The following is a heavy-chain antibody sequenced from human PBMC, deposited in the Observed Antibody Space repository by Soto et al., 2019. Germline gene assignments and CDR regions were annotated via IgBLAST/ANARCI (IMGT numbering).Heavy chain of an antibody. CDR3: TRHGYSSSSETIDY. V-gene: IGHV3-73*01. D-gene: IGHD6-6*01. CDR2: IRSKANSYAT. J-gene: IGHJ4*02. CDR1: GFTFSGAR. Sequence: PGGALRLSFAASGFTFSGARLNWGRQASGKGLEWVGRIRSKANSYATAYAASVKGRFTISRDDSKNTAYLQMNSLKTEDTAVYYCTRHGYSSSSETIDYWGQGTLVTVSS.